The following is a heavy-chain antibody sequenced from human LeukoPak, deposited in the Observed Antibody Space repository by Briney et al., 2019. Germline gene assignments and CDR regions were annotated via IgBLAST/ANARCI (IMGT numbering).Heavy chain of an antibody. J-gene: IGHJ4*02. CDR2: ITPGGGT. Sequence: ASVKVSCKASGYTFTSYAMHWVRQAPGQGLEWMGWITPGGGTNYPQKFQGRVAITWDTCFTTAYMDLSRLTSDDTAVYYCARDRYGDGFAHFDYWGQGALVTVSS. V-gene: IGHV1-2*02. CDR1: GYTFTSYA. D-gene: IGHD5-24*01. CDR3: ARDRYGDGFAHFDY.